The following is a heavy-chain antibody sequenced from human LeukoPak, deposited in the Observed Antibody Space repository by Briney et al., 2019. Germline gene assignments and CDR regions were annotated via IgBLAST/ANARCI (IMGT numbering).Heavy chain of an antibody. D-gene: IGHD6-13*01. CDR3: ARGGMGIAAAGAYLDY. V-gene: IGHV3-21*05. J-gene: IGHJ4*02. CDR2: ISSSSSYT. CDR1: GFTFSSSS. Sequence: GGSLRLSCAASGFTFSSSSMNWVRQAPGKGLEWVSYISSSSSYTNYADSVKGRFTISRDNAKNSLYLQMNSLRAEDTAVYYCARGGMGIAAAGAYLDYWGQGTLVTVSS.